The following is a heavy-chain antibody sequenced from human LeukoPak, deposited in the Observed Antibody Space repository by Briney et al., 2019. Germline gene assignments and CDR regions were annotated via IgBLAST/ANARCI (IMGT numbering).Heavy chain of an antibody. J-gene: IGHJ4*02. Sequence: GGSLRLSCAASGFTVSSNYMSWVRQAPGKGLEWVSVIYSGGSTYYADSVKGRFTISRDNAKNSLFLQMNNLRAEDTALYYCSSRDTSGYFSPPVYWGQGTLVTVSS. V-gene: IGHV3-53*01. CDR1: GFTVSSNY. CDR2: IYSGGST. CDR3: SSRDTSGYFSPPVY. D-gene: IGHD3-22*01.